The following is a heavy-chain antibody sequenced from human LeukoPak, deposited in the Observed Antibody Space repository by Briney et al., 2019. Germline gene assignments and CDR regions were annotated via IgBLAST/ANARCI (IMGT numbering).Heavy chain of an antibody. J-gene: IGHJ4*02. Sequence: PGGSLRLSCAASGFTFSSYWMTWVRQAPGKGLEWVANIKEDGSEKHYEDSVKGRFTVSRDNAKNSLYLQMNSLRDEDTAVYYCARDTDYSFDYWGQGTLVTVSS. CDR2: IKEDGSEK. CDR3: ARDTDYSFDY. D-gene: IGHD4-11*01. CDR1: GFTFSSYW. V-gene: IGHV3-7*01.